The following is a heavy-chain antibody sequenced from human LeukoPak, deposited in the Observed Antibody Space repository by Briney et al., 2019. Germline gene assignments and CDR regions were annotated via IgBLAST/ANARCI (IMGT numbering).Heavy chain of an antibody. CDR1: GGTFSSYA. J-gene: IGHJ6*03. CDR2: IIPIFGTA. D-gene: IGHD3-9*01. Sequence: SVKVSCKAPGGTFSSYAISWVRQAPGQGLEWMGGIIPIFGTANYAQKFQGRVTITADKSTSTAYMELSSLRSEDTAVYYCATLQGYDILTGYYYYYYYMDVWGKGTTVTVSS. V-gene: IGHV1-69*06. CDR3: ATLQGYDILTGYYYYYYYMDV.